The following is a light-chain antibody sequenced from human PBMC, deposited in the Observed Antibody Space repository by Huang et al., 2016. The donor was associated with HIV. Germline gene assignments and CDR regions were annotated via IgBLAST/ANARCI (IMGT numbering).Light chain of an antibody. Sequence: DIVMTQSPDSLAVSLGERSTINCKSSQSILYSSNNKNYLAWYQQKPGQPPKLLIYWASTRESGVPDRFSGSGSGTDFTLTISSLQAEDVAVYCCQQYYNTPPTFGRGTKVEVK. CDR1: QSILYSSNNKNY. J-gene: IGKJ1*01. CDR2: WAS. V-gene: IGKV4-1*01. CDR3: QQYYNTPPT.